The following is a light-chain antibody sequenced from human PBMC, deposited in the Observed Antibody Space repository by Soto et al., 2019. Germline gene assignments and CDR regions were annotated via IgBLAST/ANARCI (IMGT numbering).Light chain of an antibody. J-gene: IGKJ1*01. Sequence: EIVLTQSPGTLSLSPGERATLSCRASQSVASTSLAWYLQKPGQAPRLLIYDASSRATGIQDRFSGSGSGTDFTLTICRLETDDFAVYFCQQYGRSPWTFGQGTKVEIK. V-gene: IGKV3-20*01. CDR3: QQYGRSPWT. CDR2: DAS. CDR1: QSVASTS.